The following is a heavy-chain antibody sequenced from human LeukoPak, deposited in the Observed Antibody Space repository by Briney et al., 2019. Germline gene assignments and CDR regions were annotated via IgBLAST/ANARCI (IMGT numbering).Heavy chain of an antibody. CDR1: GGSISSGSYY. V-gene: IGHV4-61*02. Sequence: SQTLSLTCTVSGGSISSGSYYWSWIRQPAGKGLEWIGRIYTSGSTYYNPSLKSRVTISVDTSKNQFSLKLSSVTAADTAVYYCARVKPHTMIVVYWYFDLWGRGTLVTVSS. D-gene: IGHD3-22*01. CDR2: IYTSGST. J-gene: IGHJ2*01. CDR3: ARVKPHTMIVVYWYFDL.